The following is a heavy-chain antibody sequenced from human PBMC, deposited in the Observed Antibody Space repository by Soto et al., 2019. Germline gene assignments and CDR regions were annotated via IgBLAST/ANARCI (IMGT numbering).Heavy chain of an antibody. CDR2: IYTSGST. CDR1: GGSISNYY. J-gene: IGHJ5*01. CDR3: ARQTTYSSSWFDY. V-gene: IGHV4-4*07. D-gene: IGHD2-2*01. Sequence: SETLSLTCTVSGGSISNYYWTWIRQPAGKGLEWIGRIYTSGSTNYNPSLKSRVTLSVDTSKNQFSLKLSSVTAADTALYYCARQTTYSSSWFDYWGHGTLVTVSS.